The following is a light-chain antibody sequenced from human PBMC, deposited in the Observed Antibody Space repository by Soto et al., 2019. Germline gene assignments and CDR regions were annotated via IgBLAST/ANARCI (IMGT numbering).Light chain of an antibody. CDR3: AAWDDSLSGGV. V-gene: IGLV1-47*01. CDR1: SSNIGSNY. J-gene: IGLJ1*01. Sequence: QAVVTQPPSASGTPGQRVIISCSGSSSNIGSNYVYWYQQLPGPAPKLLIYKNNQRPSGVPDRFSGSKSGTSASLAISGLQSEDEADYYCAAWDDSLSGGVFGTGTKLTVL. CDR2: KNN.